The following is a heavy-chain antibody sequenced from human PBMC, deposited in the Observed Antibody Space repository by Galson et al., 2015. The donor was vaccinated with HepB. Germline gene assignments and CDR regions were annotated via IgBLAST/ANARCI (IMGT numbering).Heavy chain of an antibody. V-gene: IGHV3-49*04. CDR1: EFTFSDYA. CDR3: TRNIDDSSGYYPYYLNY. D-gene: IGHD3-22*01. CDR2: IRSIAYGSTT. Sequence: SLRLSCAPSEFTFSDYAMSWVRQAPGKGLEWVGFIRSIAYGSTTKYAASVKGRFTISRDDYKNIAYLQMNSLKTEDTAVYYCTRNIDDSSGYYPYYLNYWGQGTLVTVSS. J-gene: IGHJ4*02.